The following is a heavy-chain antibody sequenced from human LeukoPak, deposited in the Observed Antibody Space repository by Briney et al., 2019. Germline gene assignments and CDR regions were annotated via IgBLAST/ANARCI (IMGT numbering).Heavy chain of an antibody. CDR2: IYHSGST. CDR1: GGSISSGGYS. CDR3: ARGRARYYDSSGYTDDY. D-gene: IGHD3-22*01. J-gene: IGHJ4*02. V-gene: IGHV4-30-2*01. Sequence: SETLSLTCAVSGGSISSGGYSWSWIRQPPGKGLEWIGYIYHSGSTYYNPSLKSRVTISVDRSKNQFSLKLSSVTAADTAVSYCARGRARYYDSSGYTDDYWGQGTLVTVSS.